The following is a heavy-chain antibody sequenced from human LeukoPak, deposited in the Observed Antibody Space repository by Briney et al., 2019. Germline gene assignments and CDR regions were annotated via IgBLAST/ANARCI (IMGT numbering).Heavy chain of an antibody. V-gene: IGHV4-31*03. Sequence: SETLSLTCTVSGGSISSGGYYWSWIRQHPGKGLERIGYIYYSGSTYYNPSLKSRVTISVDTSKNQFSLKLSSVTAADTAVYYCARVPKDMRIVGASLFDYWGQGTLVTVSS. D-gene: IGHD1-26*01. CDR2: IYYSGST. CDR1: GGSISSGGYY. J-gene: IGHJ4*02. CDR3: ARVPKDMRIVGASLFDY.